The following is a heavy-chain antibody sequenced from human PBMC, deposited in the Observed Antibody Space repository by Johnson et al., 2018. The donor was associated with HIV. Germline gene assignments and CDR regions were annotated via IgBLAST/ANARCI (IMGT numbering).Heavy chain of an antibody. CDR3: ARDSAAAGLDAFDI. J-gene: IGHJ3*02. V-gene: IGHV3-13*01. CDR2: IGAAGET. Sequence: VQLVESGGGVVQPGGSLRLSCAASGFTFSSYDMHWVRQSTGKGLEWVSGIGAAGETHYPDPVKGRFTVSRDNAKNSLYLQMNSLRAEDTAVYYCARDSAAAGLDAFDIWGQGTMVTVSS. CDR1: GFTFSSYD. D-gene: IGHD6-13*01.